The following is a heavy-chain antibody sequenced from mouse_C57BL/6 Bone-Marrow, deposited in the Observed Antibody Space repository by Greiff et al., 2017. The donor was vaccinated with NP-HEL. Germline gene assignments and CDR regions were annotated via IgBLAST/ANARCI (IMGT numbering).Heavy chain of an antibody. CDR2: ISNGGGST. J-gene: IGHJ3*01. CDR1: GFTFSDYY. D-gene: IGHD2-4*01. CDR3: VGYDYDGAY. V-gene: IGHV5-12*01. Sequence: EVQRVESGGGLVQPGGSLKLSCAASGFTFSDYYMYWVRQTPEKRLEWVAYISNGGGSTYYPDTVKGRFPISRDNATNTLYMQMSRLKAEDTAMYYCVGYDYDGAYWGQGTLVTVSA.